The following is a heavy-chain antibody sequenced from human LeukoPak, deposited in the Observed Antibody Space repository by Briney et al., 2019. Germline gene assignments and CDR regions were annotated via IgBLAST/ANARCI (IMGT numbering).Heavy chain of an antibody. V-gene: IGHV4-59*01. D-gene: IGHD5-18*01. CDR2: IYYSGST. CDR1: GGSISSYY. J-gene: IGHJ4*02. CDR3: ARVGGYSYGSFDY. Sequence: SETLSLTCTVSGGSISSYYWSWIRQPPGKGLEWIGYIYYSGSTNYNPSLKSRVTISADTSKNQFSLKLSSVTAADTAVYYCARVGGYSYGSFDYWGQGTLVTVSS.